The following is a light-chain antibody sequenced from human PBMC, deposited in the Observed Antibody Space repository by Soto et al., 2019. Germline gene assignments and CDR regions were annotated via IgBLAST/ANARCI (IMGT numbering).Light chain of an antibody. J-gene: IGKJ1*01. CDR1: QSISIW. CDR3: QQYNSDWS. Sequence: DIQMTQSPSTLSASVGDRVTITCRASQSISIWLAWYQQKPGKAPKLLIYKASSLESGVPSRFRGSGSGTEFTLTVSSLQPDDFSTYFCQQYNSDWSCGQGTKVEIK. V-gene: IGKV1-5*03. CDR2: KAS.